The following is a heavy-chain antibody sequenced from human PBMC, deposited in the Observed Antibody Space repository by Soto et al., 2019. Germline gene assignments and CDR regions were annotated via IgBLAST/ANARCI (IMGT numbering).Heavy chain of an antibody. Sequence: SETLSLTCTVSGGSITSYYWNWIRKPPGKGLEWIGYIYKSGSTKYNPSLQSRVSISIDTSKSQFSLKLTSVTAADTAVYYCARTPRITIFGVVPRLDPWGQGTLVTVSS. CDR2: IYKSGST. CDR1: GGSITSYY. J-gene: IGHJ5*02. D-gene: IGHD3-3*01. CDR3: ARTPRITIFGVVPRLDP. V-gene: IGHV4-59*08.